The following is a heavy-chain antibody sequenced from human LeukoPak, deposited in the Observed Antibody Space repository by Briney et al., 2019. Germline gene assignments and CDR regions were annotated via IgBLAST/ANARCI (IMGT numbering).Heavy chain of an antibody. CDR3: ARGAIVVVPAAADDAFDI. CDR2: ISSSGSTI. V-gene: IGHV3-48*03. Sequence: GGSLRLSCAASGFTFSSYEMNWVRQAPGKGLEWVSYISSSGSTIYYADSVKGRFTISRDNAKNSLYLQMNSLRAEDTAVYYCARGAIVVVPAAADDAFDIWGQGTMVTVSS. CDR1: GFTFSSYE. D-gene: IGHD2-2*01. J-gene: IGHJ3*02.